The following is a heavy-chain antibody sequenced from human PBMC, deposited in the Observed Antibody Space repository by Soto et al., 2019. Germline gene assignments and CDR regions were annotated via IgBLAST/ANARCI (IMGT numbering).Heavy chain of an antibody. Sequence: SETLSLTCTVSGGSIRSATSYWNWIRQPPGRALEWIGTIFHNGNSYYNPSLQSRFSISVDTSKNQFSLKLSSVTAADTAVYYCARFDYHYDSSGYSTDPFDIWGQGTTVTGSS. CDR2: IFHNGNS. CDR3: ARFDYHYDSSGYSTDPFDI. D-gene: IGHD3-22*01. J-gene: IGHJ3*02. CDR1: GGSIRSATSY. V-gene: IGHV4-39*01.